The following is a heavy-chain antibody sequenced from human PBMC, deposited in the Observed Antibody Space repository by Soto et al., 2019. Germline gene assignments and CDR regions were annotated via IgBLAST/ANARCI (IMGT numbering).Heavy chain of an antibody. CDR2: ISSSSSYI. Sequence: EAQLVESGGGLVKPGGSLRLSCAASGFTFSSYSMNWVRQAPGKGLEWVSSISSSSSYIYYADSVKGRFTISRDNAKNSLYLQMNSLRAEDTAVYYCARKASYYDILTGYGNFDYWGQGTLVTVSS. D-gene: IGHD3-9*01. CDR1: GFTFSSYS. V-gene: IGHV3-21*01. J-gene: IGHJ4*02. CDR3: ARKASYYDILTGYGNFDY.